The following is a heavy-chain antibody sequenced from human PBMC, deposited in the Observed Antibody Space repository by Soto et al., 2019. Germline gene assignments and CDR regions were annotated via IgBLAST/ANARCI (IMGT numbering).Heavy chain of an antibody. CDR2: IYYSGST. CDR3: ARVGGINWFDP. Sequence: QVQLQESGPGLVKPSQTLSLTCTVSGGSISSGGYYWSWIRQHPGKGLEWIGYIYYSGSTYYNPSLQSRVTISADTAKNQFSLKLSSVTAADTAVYYCARVGGINWFDPWGQGTLVTVSS. J-gene: IGHJ5*02. D-gene: IGHD1-20*01. CDR1: GGSISSGGYY. V-gene: IGHV4-31*03.